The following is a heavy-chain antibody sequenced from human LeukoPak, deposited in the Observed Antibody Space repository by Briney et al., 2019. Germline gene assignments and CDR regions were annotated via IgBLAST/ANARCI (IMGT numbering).Heavy chain of an antibody. J-gene: IGHJ4*02. CDR3: ARDHIPDYDFWSGSDY. Sequence: GGSLRLSCAASGFTFSSYAMHWVRQAPGKVLEWVAVISYDGSNKYYADSVKGRFTISRDNSKNTLYLQMNSLRAEDTAVYYCARDHIPDYDFWSGSDYWGQGTLVTVSS. CDR2: ISYDGSNK. V-gene: IGHV3-30-3*01. CDR1: GFTFSSYA. D-gene: IGHD3-3*01.